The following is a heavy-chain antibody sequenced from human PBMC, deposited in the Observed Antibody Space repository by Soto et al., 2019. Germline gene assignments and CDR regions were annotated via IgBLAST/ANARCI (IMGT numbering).Heavy chain of an antibody. CDR1: GGSFSGYY. V-gene: IGHV4-34*01. CDR3: ARGFHEAFDI. J-gene: IGHJ3*02. CDR2: INHSGST. Sequence: SETLSLTCAVYGGSFSGYYWSWIRQPPGKGLEWIGEINHSGSTNYNPSLKSRVTISVDTSKNQFSLKLSSMTAADTAVYYCARGFHEAFDIWGQGTMVTVS.